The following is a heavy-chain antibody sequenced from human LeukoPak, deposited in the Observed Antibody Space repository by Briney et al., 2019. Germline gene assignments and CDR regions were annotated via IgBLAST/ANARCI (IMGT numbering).Heavy chain of an antibody. CDR3: ARHTFSLAIDY. CDR2: IIPIFGTA. D-gene: IGHD1-26*01. Sequence: GASVKVSCKVSRHTLTELSTHWVRQAPGQGLEWMGGIIPIFGTANYAQKFQGRVTITADESTSTAYMELSSLRSEDTAVYYCARHTFSLAIDYWGQGTLVTVSS. J-gene: IGHJ4*02. V-gene: IGHV1-69*13. CDR1: RHTLTELS.